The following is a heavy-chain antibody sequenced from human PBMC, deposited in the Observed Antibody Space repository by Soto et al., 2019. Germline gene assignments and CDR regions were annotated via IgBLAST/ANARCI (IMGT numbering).Heavy chain of an antibody. Sequence: GGSLRLSCKGSGYSFTSYWIGWVRQMPGKGLEWMGIIYPGDSDTRYSPSFQGQVTISADKSISTAYLQWSSLKASDTAMYYCARHVVSSSRYYYYGMDVWGQGTTVTVSS. V-gene: IGHV5-51*01. CDR3: ARHVVSSSRYYYYGMDV. CDR1: GYSFTSYW. D-gene: IGHD6-6*01. CDR2: IYPGDSDT. J-gene: IGHJ6*02.